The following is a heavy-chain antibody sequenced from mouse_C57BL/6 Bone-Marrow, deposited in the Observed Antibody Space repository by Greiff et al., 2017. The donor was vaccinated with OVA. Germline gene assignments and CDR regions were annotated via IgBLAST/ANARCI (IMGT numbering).Heavy chain of an antibody. J-gene: IGHJ2*01. CDR1: GFTFSSYG. D-gene: IGHD2-1*01. Sequence: EVQGVESGGDLVKPGGSLKLSCAASGFTFSSYGMSWVRQTPDKRLEWVATISSGGSYTYYPDSVKGRFTISRDNAKNTLYLQMSSLKSEDTAMYYCARHTLYYGNYVFDYWGQGTTLTVSS. CDR3: ARHTLYYGNYVFDY. V-gene: IGHV5-6*01. CDR2: ISSGGSYT.